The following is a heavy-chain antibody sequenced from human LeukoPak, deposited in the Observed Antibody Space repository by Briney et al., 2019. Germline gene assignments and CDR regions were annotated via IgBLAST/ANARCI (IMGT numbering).Heavy chain of an antibody. J-gene: IGHJ6*02. CDR3: ARGCPILLWGDCGEVRHGMDV. V-gene: IGHV1-69*04. Sequence: GASVKVSCKASGGTFSSYAISWVRQAPGQGLEWMGRIIPILGIANYAQKFQGRVTITADKSTSTAYMELSSLRSEDTAVYYCARGCPILLWGDCGEVRHGMDVWGQGTTVTVSS. D-gene: IGHD2-21*02. CDR2: IIPILGIA. CDR1: GGTFSSYA.